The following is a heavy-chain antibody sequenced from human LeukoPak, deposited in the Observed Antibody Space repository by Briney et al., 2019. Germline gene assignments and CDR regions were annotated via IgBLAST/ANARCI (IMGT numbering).Heavy chain of an antibody. D-gene: IGHD6-13*01. J-gene: IGHJ4*02. CDR3: VRGVGVSRFNYLDS. V-gene: IGHV3-33*01. Sequence: PGRPLTLSCAASGLTFSSFGMHWVRQAPGKGLEWVAVIWYDASNKYYADSVKGRFTISRENSKNTLYLPMNSLRDDDTAVYYCVRGVGVSRFNYLDSWGQGTLVIVSS. CDR1: GLTFSSFG. CDR2: IWYDASNK.